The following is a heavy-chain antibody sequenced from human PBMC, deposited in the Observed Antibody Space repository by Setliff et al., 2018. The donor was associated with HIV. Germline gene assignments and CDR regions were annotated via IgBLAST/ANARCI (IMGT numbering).Heavy chain of an antibody. D-gene: IGHD3-10*01. V-gene: IGHV4-4*08. J-gene: IGHJ2*01. CDR1: GGSISSYY. CDR3: ARSARFFYASGSRRYFDL. CDR2: IYTSESS. Sequence: SETLSLTCSVSGGSISSYYWSWIRQPPGKGLEWIGYIYTSESSNYNSSLKSRVTFSVDTSKNQFSLKLSSVTAADTAVYYCARSARFFYASGSRRYFDLWGRGTLVTVSS.